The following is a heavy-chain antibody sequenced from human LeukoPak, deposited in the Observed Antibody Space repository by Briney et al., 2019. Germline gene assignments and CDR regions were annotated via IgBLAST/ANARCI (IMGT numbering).Heavy chain of an antibody. CDR2: IYYSGST. Sequence: SETLSLTCTVSGGSISSYYWSWIRQPPGKGLEWIGYIYYSGSTNYNPSLKSRVTMSVDTSKNQFSLKLSSVTAADTAVYYCARGAAAGTPYYFDYWGQGTLVTVSS. CDR1: GGSISSYY. V-gene: IGHV4-59*12. J-gene: IGHJ4*02. D-gene: IGHD6-13*01. CDR3: ARGAAAGTPYYFDY.